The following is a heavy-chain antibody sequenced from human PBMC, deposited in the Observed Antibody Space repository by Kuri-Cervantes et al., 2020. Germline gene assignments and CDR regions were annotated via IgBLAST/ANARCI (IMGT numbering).Heavy chain of an antibody. CDR2: ISWNSGSI. V-gene: IGHV3-9*01. CDR3: ARGPGVGAAGDY. J-gene: IGHJ4*02. CDR1: GFTFDDYA. Sequence: SLKISCAASGFTFDDYAMHWVRQAPGKGLEWVSGISWNSGSIGYADSVKGRFTISRDNAKNPLYLQMNSLRAEDTAVYYCARGPGVGAAGDYWGQGTLVTVSS. D-gene: IGHD6-13*01.